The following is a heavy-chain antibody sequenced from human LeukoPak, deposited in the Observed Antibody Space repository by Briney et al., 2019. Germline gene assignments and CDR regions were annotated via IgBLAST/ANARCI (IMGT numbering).Heavy chain of an antibody. Sequence: QAGGSLRLSCAASGFSFSSYGMHWVRQAPGKGLEWVAVIWYDGSKKYYADSVKGRFIISRDNSRSTLYLQMNSLRVEDTAMYYCTTSDCEYWGQGTLVTVSS. CDR2: IWYDGSKK. J-gene: IGHJ4*02. CDR3: TTSDCEY. V-gene: IGHV3-33*01. CDR1: GFSFSSYG.